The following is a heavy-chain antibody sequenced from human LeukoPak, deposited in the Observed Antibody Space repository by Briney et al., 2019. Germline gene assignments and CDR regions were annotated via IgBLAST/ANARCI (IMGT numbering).Heavy chain of an antibody. CDR2: ISYDGSNK. CDR1: GFTFRSYG. J-gene: IGHJ4*02. V-gene: IGHV3-30*18. D-gene: IGHD3-22*01. CDR3: AKDLEVITDDY. Sequence: GGSLRLSCAASGFTFRSYGMHWVRQAPGKGLEWVAVISYDGSNKDYADSVKGRFTISRDNSKNTLYLQMNSLRAEDTAVYYCAKDLEVITDDYWGQGTLVTVS.